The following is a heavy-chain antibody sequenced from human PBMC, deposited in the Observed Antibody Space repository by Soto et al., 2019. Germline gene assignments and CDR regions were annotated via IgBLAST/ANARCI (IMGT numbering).Heavy chain of an antibody. J-gene: IGHJ4*02. CDR1: GGSISSEGYY. D-gene: IGHD5-18*01. V-gene: IGHV4-31*03. CDR2: IYYSGTT. Sequence: SLSLTCTASGGSISSEGYYWSWFRQLPGKGLEWIGDIYYSGTTYHNPSLRSRLTISGDASKNQFSLKLSSVTAADTALYYCARGRGYSYGPYYFDYWGQGTLVTVSS. CDR3: ARGRGYSYGPYYFDY.